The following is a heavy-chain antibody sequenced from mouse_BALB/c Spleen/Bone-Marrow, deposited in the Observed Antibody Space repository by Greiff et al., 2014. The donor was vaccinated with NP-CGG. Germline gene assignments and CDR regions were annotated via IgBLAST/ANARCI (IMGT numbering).Heavy chain of an antibody. V-gene: IGHV14-3*02. CDR1: GFNIKDTY. CDR2: IDPANGNT. CDR3: ARYYGCCNSFDY. D-gene: IGHD1-2*01. Sequence: VQLQQPGAELVKPGASVKLSCTASGFNIKDTYMHWVKQRPEQGLEWIGRIDPANGNTKYDPKFQGKATITADTSSNTAYLQLSTLTSEDTAFYSCARYYGCCNSFDYWGQGTSLTVSS. J-gene: IGHJ4*01.